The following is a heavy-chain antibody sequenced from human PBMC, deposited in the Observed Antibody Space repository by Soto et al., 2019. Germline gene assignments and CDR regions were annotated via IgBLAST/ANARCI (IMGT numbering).Heavy chain of an antibody. CDR3: AADAGVAVAAAFDI. Sequence: SVKVSCKASGFTFTSSAMQWVRQARGQRLEWIGWIVVGSGNTNYAQKFQERVTITRDMSTSTAYMELSSLRSEDTAVYYCAADAGVAVAAAFDIWGQGTMVTVSS. V-gene: IGHV1-58*02. J-gene: IGHJ3*02. CDR1: GFTFTSSA. CDR2: IVVGSGNT. D-gene: IGHD6-19*01.